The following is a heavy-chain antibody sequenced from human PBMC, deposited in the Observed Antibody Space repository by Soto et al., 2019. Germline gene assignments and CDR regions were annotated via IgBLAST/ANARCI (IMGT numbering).Heavy chain of an antibody. D-gene: IGHD3-10*01. V-gene: IGHV3-23*01. CDR2: ISGSGDNT. CDR1: EFTCGGYA. J-gene: IGHJ4*02. Sequence: GGSMRLSSAAAEFTCGGYAMSWVRQAPGKGLEWVSAISGSGDNTYYADSVKGRFTISRDNSKNTVYLQMNSLRAEDTAVYYCGKGVYGSGSYTNWGQGTLVTVSS. CDR3: GKGVYGSGSYTN.